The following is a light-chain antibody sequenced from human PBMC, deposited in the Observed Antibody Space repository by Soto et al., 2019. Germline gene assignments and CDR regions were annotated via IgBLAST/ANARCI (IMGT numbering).Light chain of an antibody. Sequence: DIPMTKSPSTLSGSVGDRVTITCRASQTISSWLAWYQQKPGKAPKLLIYKASTLKSGVPSRFSGSGSGTEFTLTISSLQPDDFATYYCQHYNSYSEAFGQGTKV. CDR3: QHYNSYSEA. J-gene: IGKJ1*01. CDR2: KAS. V-gene: IGKV1-5*03. CDR1: QTISSW.